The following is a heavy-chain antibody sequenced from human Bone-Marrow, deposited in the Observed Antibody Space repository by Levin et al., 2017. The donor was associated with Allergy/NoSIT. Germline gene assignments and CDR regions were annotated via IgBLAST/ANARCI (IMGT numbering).Heavy chain of an antibody. V-gene: IGHV3-33*01. CDR1: GFTFSNYG. Sequence: GGSLRFSCAASGFTFSNYGLHWVRQAPGKGLEWVAVTRYDESKTYYADSVKGRFTISRDNSKNTLYLQMNGLRVEDTAVYYCARDPSPYSNYVANWFDHWGQGTLVTVSS. D-gene: IGHD4-11*01. J-gene: IGHJ5*02. CDR3: ARDPSPYSNYVANWFDH. CDR2: TRYDESKT.